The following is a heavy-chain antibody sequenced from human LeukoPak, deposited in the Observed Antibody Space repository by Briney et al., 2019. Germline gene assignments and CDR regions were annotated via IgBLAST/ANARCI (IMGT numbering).Heavy chain of an antibody. CDR2: ISSSSSYI. D-gene: IGHD5-12*01. J-gene: IGHJ4*02. CDR3: ARGPSGYHNT. CDR1: GFTFSSYN. Sequence: GGSLRLSCAASGFTFSSYNMNWVRQAPGKGLEWVSSISSSSSYIYYADSVKGRFTISRDNSKNTLYLQMNSLRAEDTAVYYCARGPSGYHNTGGQGTLVTVSS. V-gene: IGHV3-21*01.